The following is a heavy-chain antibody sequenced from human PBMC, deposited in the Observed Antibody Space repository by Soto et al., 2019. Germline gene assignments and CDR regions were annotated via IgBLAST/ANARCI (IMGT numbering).Heavy chain of an antibody. D-gene: IGHD3-22*01. CDR1: GYSFTNYW. CDR3: ASHSTTTMIDYVDY. J-gene: IGHJ4*02. V-gene: IGHV5-51*01. CDR2: IYSGESDT. Sequence: GESLKISCNGSGYSFTNYWIGLGRQVPRKGVEWRRIIYSGESDTRYSPSFQGQVTISADKSISTAYLQWSSPKASDTAMYYCASHSTTTMIDYVDYWGQGTLVTVSS.